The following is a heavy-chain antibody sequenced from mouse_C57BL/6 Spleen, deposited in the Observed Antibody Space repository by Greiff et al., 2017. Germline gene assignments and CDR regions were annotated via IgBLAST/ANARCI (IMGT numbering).Heavy chain of an antibody. CDR2: NYPRDGST. D-gene: IGHD2-4*01. V-gene: IGHV1-85*01. CDR1: GYTFTSYD. J-gene: IGHJ2*01. Sequence: VQPQQSGPELVKPGASVKLSCNASGYTFTSYDINRVKQRPGQGPEWIGWNYPRDGSTKYNEKFKGKATLTVDTSSSTAYMELHSLTSEDSAVYFCARAHYDYDYFDYWGQGTTLTVSS. CDR3: ARAHYDYDYFDY.